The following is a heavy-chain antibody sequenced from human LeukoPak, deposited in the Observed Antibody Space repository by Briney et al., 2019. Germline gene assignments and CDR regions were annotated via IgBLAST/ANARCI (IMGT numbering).Heavy chain of an antibody. D-gene: IGHD6-19*01. J-gene: IGHJ5*02. Sequence: PSETLSLTCTVYGGSISSYYWSWSRQPAGKGLEWIGRIYTSGSTNYNPSLKSRVTMSVDTSKNQFSLKLSSVTAADTAVYYCARYWSSSGWYSFDPWGQGTLVTVSS. V-gene: IGHV4-59*10. CDR3: ARYWSSSGWYSFDP. CDR2: IYTSGST. CDR1: GGSISSYY.